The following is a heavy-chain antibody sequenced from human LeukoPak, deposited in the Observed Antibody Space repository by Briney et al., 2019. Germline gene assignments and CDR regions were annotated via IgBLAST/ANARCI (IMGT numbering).Heavy chain of an antibody. Sequence: GGSLRLSCAASGFTVSSNYMSWVRQAPGKGLEWVSVIYSGGSTYYADSVKGRFTISRDNSKNTLYLQMNSLRAEDTAVYYCARDLTASALFDYWGQGTLATVSS. D-gene: IGHD3-9*01. CDR2: IYSGGST. CDR3: ARDLTASALFDY. V-gene: IGHV3-53*01. CDR1: GFTVSSNY. J-gene: IGHJ4*02.